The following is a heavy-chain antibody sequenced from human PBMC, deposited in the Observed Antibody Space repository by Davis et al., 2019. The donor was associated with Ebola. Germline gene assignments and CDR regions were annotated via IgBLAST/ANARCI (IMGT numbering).Heavy chain of an antibody. CDR2: IWYDGSNK. V-gene: IGHV3-33*01. CDR1: GFTFSSYG. Sequence: GGSLRLSCAASGFTFSSYGMHWVRQAPGKGLEWVAVIWYDGSNKYYADSVKGRFTISRDNSKNTLYLQMNSLRDEDTAVYYCARGIYCISTSCYDWFDPWGQGTLVTVSS. CDR3: ARGIYCISTSCYDWFDP. J-gene: IGHJ5*02. D-gene: IGHD2-2*01.